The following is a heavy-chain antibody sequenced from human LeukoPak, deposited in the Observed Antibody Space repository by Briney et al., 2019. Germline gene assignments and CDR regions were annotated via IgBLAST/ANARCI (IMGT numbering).Heavy chain of an antibody. J-gene: IGHJ3*02. Sequence: GGSLRLSCAASGFTFSSYSMNWVRQAPGKGLEWVSSISSSSSYIYYADSVKGRFPISRDNAKNSLYLQMNSLRAEDTAVYYCASGWELQSAFDIWGQGTMVTVSS. CDR2: ISSSSSYI. CDR3: ASGWELQSAFDI. CDR1: GFTFSSYS. V-gene: IGHV3-21*01. D-gene: IGHD1-26*01.